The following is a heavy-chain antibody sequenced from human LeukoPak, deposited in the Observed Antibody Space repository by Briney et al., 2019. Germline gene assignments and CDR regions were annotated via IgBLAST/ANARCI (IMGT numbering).Heavy chain of an antibody. V-gene: IGHV3-23*01. CDR1: GFTFSNAW. D-gene: IGHD2-2*01. CDR3: VKDLNIVVVPTAVDY. CDR2: ISGGNGNTYYA. J-gene: IGHJ4*02. Sequence: SGGSLRLSCAASGFTFSNAWMSWARQAPGKGLEWVSAISGGNGNTYYAYYADSVRGRFTISRDSSKNTLYLQMSSLRAEDTAVYYCVKDLNIVVVPTAVDYWGQGTLVTVSS.